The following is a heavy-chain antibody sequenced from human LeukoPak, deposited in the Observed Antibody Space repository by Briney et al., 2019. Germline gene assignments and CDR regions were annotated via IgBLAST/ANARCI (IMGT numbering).Heavy chain of an antibody. D-gene: IGHD2-2*02. J-gene: IGHJ4*02. Sequence: GGSLRLSCAGSGFTFSNYWMSWVRQAPGKGLEWVGHIKTKSDGGTTDYAAPVKGRFFISRDDSKDTLYLQMNSLKIEDTAVYYCARGYCSSDSCYKGPYDFWGQGTPVTVSS. CDR3: ARGYCSSDSCYKGPYDF. CDR2: IKTKSDGGTT. CDR1: GFTFSNYW. V-gene: IGHV3-15*01.